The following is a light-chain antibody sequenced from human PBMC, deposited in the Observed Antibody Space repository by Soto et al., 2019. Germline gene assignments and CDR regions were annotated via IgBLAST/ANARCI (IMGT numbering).Light chain of an antibody. V-gene: IGKV3-15*01. Sequence: EIVITHSPATLSVSPWEVATLSCRASQGIGNTLAWYQQKPGQTPRLLIYAASIRATGVPARFSGSGSGTDFTRTINSLQSEDFAVYYCQHYVNWPLTFGGGTKV. CDR2: AAS. CDR1: QGIGNT. CDR3: QHYVNWPLT. J-gene: IGKJ4*01.